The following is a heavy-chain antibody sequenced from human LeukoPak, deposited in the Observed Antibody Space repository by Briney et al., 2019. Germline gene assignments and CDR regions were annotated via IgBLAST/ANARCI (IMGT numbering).Heavy chain of an antibody. J-gene: IGHJ4*02. D-gene: IGHD6-19*01. CDR3: ARQYSSGWYIDY. Sequence: PSETLSLTCTASGGSISSYYWSWIRQPPGKGLEWIGYIYYSGSTNYNPSLKSRVTISVDTSKNQFSLKLSSVTAADTAVYYCARQYSSGWYIDYWGQGTLVTVSS. CDR1: GGSISSYY. V-gene: IGHV4-59*08. CDR2: IYYSGST.